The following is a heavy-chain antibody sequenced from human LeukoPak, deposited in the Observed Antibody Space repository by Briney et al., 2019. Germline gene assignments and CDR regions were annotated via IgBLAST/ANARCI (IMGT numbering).Heavy chain of an antibody. Sequence: GASVKVSCKASGYTFTSYDINWVRQATGQGLEWMGWMNPNSGNTGYAQKFQGRVTITRNTSISTAYMELSSLRSEDTAVYYCARAGIAARPYYYYYYMDVWGKGTTVTVSS. CDR2: MNPNSGNT. J-gene: IGHJ6*03. CDR1: GYTFTSYD. CDR3: ARAGIAARPYYYYYYMDV. V-gene: IGHV1-8*03. D-gene: IGHD6-6*01.